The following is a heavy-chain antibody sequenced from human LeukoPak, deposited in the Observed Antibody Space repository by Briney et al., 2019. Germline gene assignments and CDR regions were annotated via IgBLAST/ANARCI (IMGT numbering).Heavy chain of an antibody. J-gene: IGHJ4*02. V-gene: IGHV3-43D*03. Sequence: PGGSLRLSCAASGFTFDDYAMHWVRQAPGKGLEWVSLISWDGINTFYAESVTGRFTVSRDNSKNSLYLQMNSLRVEDTALYYCAKDSHDYDGNIVESWGQGTLVTVSS. CDR2: ISWDGINT. CDR1: GFTFDDYA. CDR3: AKDSHDYDGNIVES. D-gene: IGHD3-22*01.